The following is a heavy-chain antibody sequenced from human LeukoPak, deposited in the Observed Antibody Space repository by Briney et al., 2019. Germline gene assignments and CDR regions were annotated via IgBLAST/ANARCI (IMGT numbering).Heavy chain of an antibody. V-gene: IGHV3-30-3*01. D-gene: IGHD6-6*01. J-gene: IGHJ3*02. CDR3: ARAAIEYSSSNDAFDI. Sequence: GGSLRLSCAASGFAFNNYVMTWVRQAPGKGLEWVAVISYDGSNKYYADSVKGRFTISRDNSKNTLYLQMNSLRAEDTAVYYCARAAIEYSSSNDAFDIWGQGTMVTVSS. CDR1: GFAFNNYV. CDR2: ISYDGSNK.